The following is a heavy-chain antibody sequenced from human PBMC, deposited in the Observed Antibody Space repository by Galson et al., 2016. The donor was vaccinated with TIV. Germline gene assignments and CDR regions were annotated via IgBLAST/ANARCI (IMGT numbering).Heavy chain of an antibody. Sequence: SLRLSCAASGFTFSNARMNWVRQAPGKGLEWVGRSRSNTDGGTTEYAAPVKGRFIVSRDDSRNTLFLDMNSLKTDDTALYFCATEYYLASGTDPLVGYKGMDVWGQGTTATVSS. D-gene: IGHD3-10*01. J-gene: IGHJ6*02. CDR2: SRSNTDGGTT. V-gene: IGHV3-15*01. CDR1: GFTFSNAR. CDR3: ATEYYLASGTDPLVGYKGMDV.